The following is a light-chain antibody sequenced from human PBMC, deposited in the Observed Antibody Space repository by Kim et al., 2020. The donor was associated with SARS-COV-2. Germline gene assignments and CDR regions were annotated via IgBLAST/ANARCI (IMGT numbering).Light chain of an antibody. V-gene: IGLV4-69*01. CDR3: QTWGTGIHWV. CDR1: RENTGYP. Sequence: VQLTCTLTRENTGYPIAWPQQRPEKGTGYLMKLNSDGSHSRGDGIPDRFSGSSSGAERYLTISSLQSEDEADYYCQTWGTGIHWVFGGGTQLTVL. J-gene: IGLJ3*02. CDR2: LNSDGSH.